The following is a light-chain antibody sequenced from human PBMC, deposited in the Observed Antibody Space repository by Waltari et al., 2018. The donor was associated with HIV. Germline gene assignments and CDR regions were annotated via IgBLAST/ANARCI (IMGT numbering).Light chain of an antibody. Sequence: YELTQPPSVSVSPGQTASITCSGGKLADKYVCWYQQKPGQSPGLVLYKDRERPSGIPQRFSGSNSGNTATLTISGTQATDEADYFCQAWDGSNGVFGGGTKLTVL. CDR3: QAWDGSNGV. V-gene: IGLV3-1*01. CDR1: KLADKY. CDR2: KDR. J-gene: IGLJ3*02.